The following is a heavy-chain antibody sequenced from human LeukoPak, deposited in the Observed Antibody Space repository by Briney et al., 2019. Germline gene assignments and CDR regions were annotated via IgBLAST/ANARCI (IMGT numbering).Heavy chain of an antibody. D-gene: IGHD3-22*01. CDR3: AKDFYDSSGSRYDY. Sequence: GGSLRLSCAASGFTFSSYAMSWVRQAPGKGLEWVSTISGSGGNTYYADSVKGRFTISRDNSKNTLYLQMNSLRAEDTAVYYCAKDFYDSSGSRYDYWGQGTLVTVSS. V-gene: IGHV3-23*01. CDR2: ISGSGGNT. CDR1: GFTFSSYA. J-gene: IGHJ4*02.